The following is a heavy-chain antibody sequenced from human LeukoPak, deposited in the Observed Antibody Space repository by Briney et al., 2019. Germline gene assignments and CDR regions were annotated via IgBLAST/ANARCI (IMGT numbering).Heavy chain of an antibody. V-gene: IGHV1-69*13. J-gene: IGHJ6*03. CDR3: ARGLDSTVRLYYYYYYIDV. CDR2: IIPIFGAT. Sequence: SVNVSCNASGGTFSSYAISWVRQAPGQGLAWLGRIIPIFGATNYAHKFQGRVTITADESTSTAYMELSSLRSEDTAVYYCARGLDSTVRLYYYYYYIDVWGKGTTVTVSS. CDR1: GGTFSSYA. D-gene: IGHD4-11*01.